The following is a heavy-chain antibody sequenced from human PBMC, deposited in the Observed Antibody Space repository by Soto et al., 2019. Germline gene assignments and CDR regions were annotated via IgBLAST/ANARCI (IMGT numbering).Heavy chain of an antibody. CDR3: ARDYLSSKLSLSYFDF. Sequence: QVQLVQSGAEVTRPGASVKVSCKASGYSFISHYIHWVRQAPGQGLEWMGFINPSGGIATLAQKFQGRVTMTRDTSTSTVYMELTILRSEDAAVYYCARDYLSSKLSLSYFDFWGQGTLVTVSS. J-gene: IGHJ4*02. CDR1: GYSFISHY. D-gene: IGHD2-2*01. CDR2: INPSGGIA. V-gene: IGHV1-46*01.